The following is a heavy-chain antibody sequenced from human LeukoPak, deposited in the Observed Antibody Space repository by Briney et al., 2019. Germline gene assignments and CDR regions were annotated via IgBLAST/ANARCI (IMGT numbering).Heavy chain of an antibody. CDR3: ARLPIVVVPSTSFDM. Sequence: SETLSLTCTVSGGSISSSSYYWGWIRQPPGKGLQWIGSINYSGTTYYNPSLKSRVTISVDTSKNQFSLKLNSVTAADTAVYYCARLPIVVVPSTSFDMWGQGTMVTVSS. J-gene: IGHJ3*02. CDR1: GGSISSSSYY. CDR2: INYSGTT. V-gene: IGHV4-39*01. D-gene: IGHD2-2*01.